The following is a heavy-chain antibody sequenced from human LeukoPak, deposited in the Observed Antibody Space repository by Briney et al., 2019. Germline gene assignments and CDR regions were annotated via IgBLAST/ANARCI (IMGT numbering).Heavy chain of an antibody. CDR2: ISGSGGST. Sequence: GGSLRLSCAASGFTFSSYAMSWVRQAPGKGLEWVSAISGSGGSTYYADSVKGRFTISRDNSKNTLYLQMNSLRAEDTAVYYCAKGGHCSSTSCYSPTYYFDYWGQGTLVTVSS. CDR1: GFTFSSYA. V-gene: IGHV3-23*01. J-gene: IGHJ4*02. D-gene: IGHD2-2*02. CDR3: AKGGHCSSTSCYSPTYYFDY.